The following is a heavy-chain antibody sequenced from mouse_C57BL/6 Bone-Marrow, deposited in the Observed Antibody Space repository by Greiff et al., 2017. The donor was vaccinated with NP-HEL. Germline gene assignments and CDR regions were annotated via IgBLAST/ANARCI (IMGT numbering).Heavy chain of an antibody. D-gene: IGHD1-1*01. V-gene: IGHV5-12*01. J-gene: IGHJ1*03. CDR3: ARQDYYGSNYWYFDV. Sequence: EVMLVESGGGLVQPGGSLKLSCAASGFTFSDYYMYWVRQTPEKRLEWVAYISNGGGSTYYPDTVKGRFTISRDNAKNTLYLQMSRLKSEDTAMYYCARQDYYGSNYWYFDVWGTGTTVTVSS. CDR2: ISNGGGST. CDR1: GFTFSDYY.